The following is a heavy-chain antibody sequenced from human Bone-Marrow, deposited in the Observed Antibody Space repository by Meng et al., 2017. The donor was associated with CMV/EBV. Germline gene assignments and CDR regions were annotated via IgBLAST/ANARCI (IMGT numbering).Heavy chain of an antibody. J-gene: IGHJ6*02. CDR3: AREGRYYDFWSGYYKGTYYYYYGMDV. CDR1: GGSISSSSYY. V-gene: IGHV4-61*05. Sequence: SETLSLTCTVSGGSISSSSYYWGWIRRPPGKGLEWIGYIYYSGSTNYNPSLKSRVTISVDTSKNQFSLKLSSVTAADTAVYYCAREGRYYDFWSGYYKGTYYYYYGMDVWGQGTTVTVSS. CDR2: IYYSGST. D-gene: IGHD3-3*01.